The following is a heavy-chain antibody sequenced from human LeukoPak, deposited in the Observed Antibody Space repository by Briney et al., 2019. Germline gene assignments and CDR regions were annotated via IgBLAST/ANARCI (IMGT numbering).Heavy chain of an antibody. Sequence: ASVKVSCKTSGYTFTGYCMHWVRQAPGQGLEWMGWINPNSGATTYAQKFQGRVTMTRDTSISTAYMELSRLTSDDTAVYYCARDHIPYGDYGRLDYWGQGPWSPSPQ. CDR1: GYTFTGYC. V-gene: IGHV1-2*02. D-gene: IGHD4-17*01. CDR2: INPNSGAT. CDR3: ARDHIPYGDYGRLDY. J-gene: IGHJ4*02.